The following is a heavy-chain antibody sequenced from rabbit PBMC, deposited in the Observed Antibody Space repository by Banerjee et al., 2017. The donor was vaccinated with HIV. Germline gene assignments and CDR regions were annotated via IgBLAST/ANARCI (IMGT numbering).Heavy chain of an antibody. V-gene: IGHV1S45*01. CDR1: EFDLSSYG. CDR3: ARDLAGVIGWNFNL. J-gene: IGHJ4*01. Sequence: QEQLKESGGGLVQPGGSLKLSCKASEFDLSSYGMSWVRQAPGKGLEWIACINTSSGNTVYASWAKGRFTLSKTSSTTVTLQMTSLTAADTATYFCARDLAGVIGWNFNLWGPGTLVTVS. D-gene: IGHD4-1*01. CDR2: INTSSGNT.